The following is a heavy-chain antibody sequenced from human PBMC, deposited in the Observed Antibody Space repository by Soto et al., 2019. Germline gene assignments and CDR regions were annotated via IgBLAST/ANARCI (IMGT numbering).Heavy chain of an antibody. Sequence: QVQLVESGGGVVQPGRSLRLSCAASGFTFSSYGMHWVRQAPGKGLEWVAVISYDGSNKYYADSVKGRFTISRDNSKNTLVLQMNSLRAEATAGYYCAKASGTYYPPPSDYWGQGTLVTVSS. CDR2: ISYDGSNK. J-gene: IGHJ4*02. CDR1: GFTFSSYG. D-gene: IGHD1-26*01. CDR3: AKASGTYYPPPSDY. V-gene: IGHV3-30*18.